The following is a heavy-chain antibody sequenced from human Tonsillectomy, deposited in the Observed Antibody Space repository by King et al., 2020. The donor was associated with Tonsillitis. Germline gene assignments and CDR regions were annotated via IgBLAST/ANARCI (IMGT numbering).Heavy chain of an antibody. V-gene: IGHV3-73*02. CDR1: GFTFSGPV. CDR3: STQNDH. CDR2: IRTKGNSYAT. J-gene: IGHJ4*02. Sequence: VQLVESGGGLVQPGGSLKLSGELSGFTFSGPVMHWFGHPSGKGRGGVGRIRTKGNSYATAYAASVEGRFTISRDDSKNTAYLQMNSLKSEDTAVYYCSTQNDHWGQGTLVTVSS.